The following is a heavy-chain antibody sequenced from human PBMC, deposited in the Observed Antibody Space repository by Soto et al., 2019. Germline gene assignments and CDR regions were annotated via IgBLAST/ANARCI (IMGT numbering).Heavy chain of an antibody. Sequence: GGSLRLSCAASGFTFGSYAMKWVRQAPGKGLEWVSLISDSGTLTYYADSVKGRFTISRDNSGNTLFLQMYSLRAEGTAVYYCARYIPGVRYYGMDVWGQGTTVTVSS. D-gene: IGHD2-2*01. CDR2: ISDSGTLT. CDR1: GFTFGSYA. V-gene: IGHV3-23*01. CDR3: ARYIPGVRYYGMDV. J-gene: IGHJ6*02.